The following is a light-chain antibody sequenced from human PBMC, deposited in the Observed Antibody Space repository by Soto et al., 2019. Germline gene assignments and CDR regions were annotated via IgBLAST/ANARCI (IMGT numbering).Light chain of an antibody. Sequence: QSALTQPASVSGSPGQSITISCTRTSSDVGGYNYVSWYQQHPGKAPKLMIYEVIKRPSGVPDRFSGSKSGNTASLTVSGLQAEDEADYYCNSYAGSNNWVFGGGTKVTVL. V-gene: IGLV2-8*01. CDR2: EVI. J-gene: IGLJ3*02. CDR3: NSYAGSNNWV. CDR1: SSDVGGYNY.